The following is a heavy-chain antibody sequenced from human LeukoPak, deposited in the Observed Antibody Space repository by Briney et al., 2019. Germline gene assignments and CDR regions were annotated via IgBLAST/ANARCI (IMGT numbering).Heavy chain of an antibody. CDR1: GGTFSSYA. CDR2: IIPIFGTA. CDR3: AREETTPDAFDI. Sequence: SVKVSCKASGGTFSSYAISWVRQAPGQGLGWMGGIIPIFGTANYAQKFQGRVTITADESTSTAYMELSSLGSEDTAVYYCAREETTPDAFDIWGQGTMVTVSS. D-gene: IGHD4-11*01. J-gene: IGHJ3*02. V-gene: IGHV1-69*13.